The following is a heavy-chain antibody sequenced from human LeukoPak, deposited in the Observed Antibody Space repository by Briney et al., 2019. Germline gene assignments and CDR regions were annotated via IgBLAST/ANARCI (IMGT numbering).Heavy chain of an antibody. J-gene: IGHJ5*02. CDR2: ISGDGGST. CDR1: GFTFDDYA. V-gene: IGHV3-43*02. D-gene: IGHD2-15*01. Sequence: PGGSLRLSCAASGFTFDDYAMHWVRHAPGKGREGVSLISGDGGSTYYADSVKGRFTISRDNSKNSLYLQMNSLRTEDTALYYCGKNDCSGGSCLPSWFDPWGQGTLVTVSS. CDR3: GKNDCSGGSCLPSWFDP.